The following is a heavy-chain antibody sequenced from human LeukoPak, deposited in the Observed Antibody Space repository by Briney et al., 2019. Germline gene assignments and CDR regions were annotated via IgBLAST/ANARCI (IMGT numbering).Heavy chain of an antibody. CDR2: ISGSGGST. V-gene: IGHV3-23*01. Sequence: PGGSLRLSCAASGFTFSITCMSWVRQAPGKGVEWVSAISGSGGSTYYADSVKGRFTISRDNSKNTLYLQMNSLRAEDTAVYYCAKEPHPRRTYYDFWSGYGPYYFDYWGQGTLVTVSS. CDR3: AKEPHPRRTYYDFWSGYGPYYFDY. CDR1: GFTFSITC. J-gene: IGHJ4*02. D-gene: IGHD3-3*01.